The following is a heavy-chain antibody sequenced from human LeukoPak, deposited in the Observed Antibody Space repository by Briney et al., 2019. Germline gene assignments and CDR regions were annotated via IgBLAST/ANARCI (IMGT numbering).Heavy chain of an antibody. CDR2: FDPEDGET. V-gene: IGHV1-24*01. CDR3: ATLVGATGGLDY. CDR1: GYTLTELS. J-gene: IGHJ4*02. D-gene: IGHD1-26*01. Sequence: ASVKVSCKVSGYTLTELSMHWVRQAPGKGLEWMGGFDPEDGETIYAQKFQGRVTMTEDTSTDTACMELSSLRSEDTAVYYCATLVGATGGLDYWGQGTLVTVSS.